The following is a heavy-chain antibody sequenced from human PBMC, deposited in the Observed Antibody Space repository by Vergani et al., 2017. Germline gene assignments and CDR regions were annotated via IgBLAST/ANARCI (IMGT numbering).Heavy chain of an antibody. Sequence: EVQLVESGGGLVQPGGSLRRSCAASGFTFDEYAMHWVRQAPGKGLEGVSGISWNSCRIGYADSVKGLFTISRDNAKNSMYLQMNSLRAEDTALYYCAKVRGGRVTTVYFDLWGRGPLVTVSS. CDR1: GFTFDEYA. CDR3: AKVRGGRVTTVYFDL. V-gene: IGHV3-9*01. CDR2: ISWNSCRI. J-gene: IGHJ2*01. D-gene: IGHD4-17*01.